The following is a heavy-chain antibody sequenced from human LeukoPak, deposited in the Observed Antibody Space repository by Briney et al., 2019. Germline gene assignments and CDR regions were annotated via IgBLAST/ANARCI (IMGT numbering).Heavy chain of an antibody. Sequence: SETLSLTCAVSGGSISSGGYSWSWLRQPPGKGLECLGYIYHSGSTSYNPSLKSRVTISVDRSKNQFSLKLSSVTAADTAVYYCARATVTETTRFDYWGQGTLVTVSS. CDR1: GGSISSGGYS. D-gene: IGHD4-17*01. V-gene: IGHV4-30-2*01. CDR2: IYHSGST. CDR3: ARATVTETTRFDY. J-gene: IGHJ4*02.